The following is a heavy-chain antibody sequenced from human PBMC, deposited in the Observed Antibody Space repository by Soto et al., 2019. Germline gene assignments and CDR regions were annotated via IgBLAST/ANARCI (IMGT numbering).Heavy chain of an antibody. CDR3: GNEGYSSTLYYYTRYQYGMDV. V-gene: IGHV3-23*01. D-gene: IGHD6-13*01. Sequence: GGSLRLSCAASGFTFSSYAMSWVRQAPGKGLEWVSAISGSGGSTYYADSMRGRFTISRDNSKNTLYLQMNSLRAEDTAVYYCGNEGYSSTLYYYTRYQYGMDVWGQGTTVTVSS. CDR2: ISGSGGST. J-gene: IGHJ6*02. CDR1: GFTFSSYA.